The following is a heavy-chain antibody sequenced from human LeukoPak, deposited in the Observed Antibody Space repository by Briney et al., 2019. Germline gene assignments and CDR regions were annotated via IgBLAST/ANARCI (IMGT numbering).Heavy chain of an antibody. CDR1: GGSISSGSYY. CDR2: IYRSGST. Sequence: PSETLSLTCTVSGGSISSGSYYWSWIRQPAGKRLEWIGHIYRSGSTNYNPPLKSRVTISVDTSKNQFSLKLSSVTAADTAVYYCARHPQYCSGGSCYWFDPWGQGTLVTVSS. J-gene: IGHJ5*02. CDR3: ARHPQYCSGGSCYWFDP. V-gene: IGHV4-61*10. D-gene: IGHD2-15*01.